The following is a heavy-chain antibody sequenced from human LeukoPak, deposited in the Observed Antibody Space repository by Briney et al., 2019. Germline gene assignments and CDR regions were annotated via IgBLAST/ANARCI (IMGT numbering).Heavy chain of an antibody. J-gene: IGHJ5*02. CDR3: AKNGEVLSWFDP. CDR1: GFTFRIYA. CDR2: ISGSGGST. D-gene: IGHD3-10*01. Sequence: GGSLRLSCAASGFTFRIYAMSWVRQAPGRGLEWVSAISGSGGSTYYADSVKGRFTISRDNSKNTLYLQMNSLRAEDTAVYSCAKNGEVLSWFDPWGQGTLVTVSS. V-gene: IGHV3-23*01.